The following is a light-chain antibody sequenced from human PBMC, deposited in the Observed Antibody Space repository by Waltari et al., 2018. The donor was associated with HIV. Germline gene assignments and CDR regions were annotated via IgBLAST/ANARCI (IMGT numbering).Light chain of an antibody. CDR3: QVWDESNEQVV. J-gene: IGLJ2*01. CDR1: NIAGRK. Sequence: YVLTQPPSVSVAPGPTARITCGGANIAGRKVHWYQRRPGQAPALVVFDDSDRPSGIPERFSGSISGNTATLIISRVEDGDEADYYCQVWDESNEQVVFGGGTRLTVL. CDR2: DDS. V-gene: IGLV3-21*02.